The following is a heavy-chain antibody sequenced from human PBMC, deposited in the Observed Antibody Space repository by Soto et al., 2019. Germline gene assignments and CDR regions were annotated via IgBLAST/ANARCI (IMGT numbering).Heavy chain of an antibody. V-gene: IGHV4-4*07. CDR3: ARAISQVVAATDYYYYGMDV. J-gene: IGHJ6*02. CDR1: GGSISSYY. D-gene: IGHD2-15*01. Sequence: KPXGTLSLTCTVSGGSISSYYWSWIRQPSGKGLEWIGRIYTSGSTNYNPSLKSRVTMSVDTSKNQFSLKLSSVTAADTAVYYCARAISQVVAATDYYYYGMDVWGQGTTVTVSS. CDR2: IYTSGST.